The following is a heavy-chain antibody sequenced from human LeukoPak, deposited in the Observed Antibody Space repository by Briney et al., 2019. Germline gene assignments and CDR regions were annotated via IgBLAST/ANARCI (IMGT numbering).Heavy chain of an antibody. Sequence: SVKVSCKASGGTFSSYAISWVRQAPGQGLEWMGRIITIFGTANYAQKFQGRVTITTDESTSTAYMELSSLRAEDTAVYYCVLEGNWNYIAGLGITGFDPWGQGTLVTVSS. CDR2: IITIFGTA. V-gene: IGHV1-69*05. CDR1: GGTFSSYA. J-gene: IGHJ5*02. CDR3: VLEGNWNYIAGLGITGFDP. D-gene: IGHD1-7*01.